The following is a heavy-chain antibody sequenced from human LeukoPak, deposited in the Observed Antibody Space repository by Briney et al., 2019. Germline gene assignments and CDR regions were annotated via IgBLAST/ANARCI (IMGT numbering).Heavy chain of an antibody. D-gene: IGHD5-18*01. CDR2: IYTSGST. Sequence: SETLSLTCVVSGASISSYYWTWIRQPAGKGLELIGRIYTSGSTTYNPSLKSRVTMSVDTSNNHFSLKLSSVTAADTALYYCARSQSGYNYGYHFDSWGQGTLVTVSS. CDR3: ARSQSGYNYGYHFDS. CDR1: GASISSYY. J-gene: IGHJ4*02. V-gene: IGHV4-4*07.